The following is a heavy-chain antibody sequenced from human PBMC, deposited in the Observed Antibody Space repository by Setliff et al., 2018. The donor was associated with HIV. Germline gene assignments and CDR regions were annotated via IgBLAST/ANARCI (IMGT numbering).Heavy chain of an antibody. V-gene: IGHV4-4*09. CDR3: ARSPSYSSSFSYYYYSMDV. CDR1: GDSISTDY. J-gene: IGHJ6*02. D-gene: IGHD6-6*01. CDR2: IYNSAST. Sequence: SETLSLTCTVSGDSISTDYWTWIRQPPGKGLEWIGYIYNSASTSYNPSLKSRVTMSVDTSKNQFSLKLSSVTAADTAVYYCARSPSYSSSFSYYYYSMDVWGQGTTVTVSS.